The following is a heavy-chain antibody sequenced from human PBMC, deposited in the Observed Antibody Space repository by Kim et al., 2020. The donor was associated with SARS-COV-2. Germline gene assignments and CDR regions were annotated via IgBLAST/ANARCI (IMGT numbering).Heavy chain of an antibody. CDR3: LRGDSSWY. CDR2: ICGSGGGGGT. D-gene: IGHD5-18*01. J-gene: IGHJ2*01. Sequence: GGSLRLSCTASGFNLSTYAMTWVRQAPGKGLEWVSTICGSGGGGGTFYADSVKGRFTISRDTSRDTLYLQMNSLRAEAAATYYCLRGDSSWY. CDR1: GFNLSTYA. V-gene: IGHV3-23*01.